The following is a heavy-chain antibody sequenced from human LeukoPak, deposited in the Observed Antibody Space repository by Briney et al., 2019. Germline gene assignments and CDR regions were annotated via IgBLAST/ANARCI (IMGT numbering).Heavy chain of an antibody. CDR1: VFTFDDYA. CDR2: ISWNSGSI. J-gene: IGHJ6*03. D-gene: IGHD6-13*01. V-gene: IGHV3-9*03. Sequence: GGSLRLSCAASVFTFDDYAMHWVRQAPGKGLEWVSGISWNSGSIGYADSVKGRFTISRDNAKNSLYLQMNSLRAEDMALYYCAKHISSSSRYMDVRGKGTTVTVSS. CDR3: AKHISSSSRYMDV.